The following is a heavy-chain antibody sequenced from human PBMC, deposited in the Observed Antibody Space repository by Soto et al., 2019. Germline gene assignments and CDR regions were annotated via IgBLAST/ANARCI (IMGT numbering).Heavy chain of an antibody. CDR2: ISWNSGSI. CDR3: AKGLSSSSWYGPAQH. V-gene: IGHV3-9*01. CDR1: GFTFDDYA. J-gene: IGHJ1*01. D-gene: IGHD6-13*01. Sequence: EVQLVESGGGLVQPGRSLRLSCAASGFTFDDYAMHWVRQAPGKGLEWVSGISWNSGSIGYADSVKGRFTISSNNAKTSLYLQMNSLRAEDTALYYCAKGLSSSSWYGPAQHWGQGTLVTVSS.